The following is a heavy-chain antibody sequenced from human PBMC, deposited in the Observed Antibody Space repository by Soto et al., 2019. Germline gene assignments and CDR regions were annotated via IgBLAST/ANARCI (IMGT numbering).Heavy chain of an antibody. CDR2: INSDGSST. CDR3: ARDGPLGQLFDY. D-gene: IGHD1-1*01. J-gene: IGHJ4*02. Sequence: PGGSLRLSCAASGFTFISYWMHWVRQAPGKGLVWVSRINSDGSSTSYADSVKGRFTISRDNAKNTLYLQMNSLRAEDTAVYYCARDGPLGQLFDYWGQGTLVTVSS. V-gene: IGHV3-74*01. CDR1: GFTFISYW.